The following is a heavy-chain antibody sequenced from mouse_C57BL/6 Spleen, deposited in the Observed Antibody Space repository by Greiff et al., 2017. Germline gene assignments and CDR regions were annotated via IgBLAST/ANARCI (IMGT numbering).Heavy chain of an antibody. V-gene: IGHV1-54*01. J-gene: IGHJ2*01. CDR1: GYAFTNYL. D-gene: IGHD2-1*01. Sequence: QVQLQQSGAELVRPGTSVKVSCKASGYAFTNYLIEWVKQRPGQGLEWIGVINPGSGGTNYNEKFKGKATLTADKSSSTAYMQLSSLTSEDSAVYCCARDGNYFDYWGQGTTLTVSS. CDR2: INPGSGGT. CDR3: ARDGNYFDY.